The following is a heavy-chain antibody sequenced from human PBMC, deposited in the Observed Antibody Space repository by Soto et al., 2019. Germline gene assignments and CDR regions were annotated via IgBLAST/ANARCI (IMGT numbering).Heavy chain of an antibody. CDR3: AKDPLTYYYDSSGYYHDY. V-gene: IGHV3-23*01. CDR2: ISGSGGST. CDR1: GFTFSSYA. D-gene: IGHD3-22*01. J-gene: IGHJ4*02. Sequence: PGGSLRLSCAASGFTFSSYAMSWVRQAPGKGLEWVSAISGSGGSTYYADSVKGRFTISRDNSKNTLYLQMNSLRAEDTAVYYCAKDPLTYYYDSSGYYHDYWGQGTLVIVSS.